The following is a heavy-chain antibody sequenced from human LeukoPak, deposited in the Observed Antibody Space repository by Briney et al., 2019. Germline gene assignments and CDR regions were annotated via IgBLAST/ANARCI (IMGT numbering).Heavy chain of an antibody. CDR1: GFTFSSYA. V-gene: IGHV3-23*01. D-gene: IGHD3-22*01. CDR3: AKDFYDSSGYYFDY. CDR2: ISGSGGSA. Sequence: GGSLRLSCAASGFTFSSYAMSWVRQAPGKGLEWVSAISGSGGSAYYADSVKGRFTISRDNSKNTLYLQMNSLRAEDTAVYYCAKDFYDSSGYYFDYWGQGTLVTVSS. J-gene: IGHJ4*02.